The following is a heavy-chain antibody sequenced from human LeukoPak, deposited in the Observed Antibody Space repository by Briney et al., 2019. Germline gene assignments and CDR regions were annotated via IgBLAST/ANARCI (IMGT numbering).Heavy chain of an antibody. CDR1: GYNFAHYH. CDR2: LNPNTGDT. V-gene: IGHV1-2*02. Sequence: ASVKLSCKASGYNFAHYHTHWVRQAPGQGLEWMGSLNPNTGDTLLAQKFQGRVTMTRDTSITVGYMELSSLTFDDTGVYYCARDPDSGPDLWGQGTLVTVAS. J-gene: IGHJ5*02. CDR3: ARDPDSGPDL. D-gene: IGHD2-15*01.